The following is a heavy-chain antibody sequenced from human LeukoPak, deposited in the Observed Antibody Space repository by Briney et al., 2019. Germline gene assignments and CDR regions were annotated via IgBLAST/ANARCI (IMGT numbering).Heavy chain of an antibody. D-gene: IGHD2-2*01. J-gene: IGHJ5*02. CDR1: GGSFSGYY. CDR2: INHSGST. V-gene: IGHV4-34*01. Sequence: PSETLSLTCAVYGGSFSGYYWSWIRQPPGKGLEWIGEINHSGSTNYNPSLKSRVTISVETTKNQFSLKLSSVTAAETAVYYCARGLGVPAAIPPWFDPWGQGTLVTVSS. CDR3: ARGLGVPAAIPPWFDP.